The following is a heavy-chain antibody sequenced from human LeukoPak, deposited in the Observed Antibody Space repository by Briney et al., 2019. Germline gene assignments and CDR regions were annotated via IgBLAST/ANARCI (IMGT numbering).Heavy chain of an antibody. D-gene: IGHD6-13*01. J-gene: IGHJ5*02. CDR2: IIPIFGTA. Sequence: SVKVSCKASGGTFSSYAISWVRQTPGQGLEWMGRIIPIFGTANYAQKFQGRVTITTDESTSTAYMELSSLRSEDTAVYYCATHKSSSWRNNWFDPWGQGTLVTVSS. CDR1: GGTFSSYA. V-gene: IGHV1-69*05. CDR3: ATHKSSSWRNNWFDP.